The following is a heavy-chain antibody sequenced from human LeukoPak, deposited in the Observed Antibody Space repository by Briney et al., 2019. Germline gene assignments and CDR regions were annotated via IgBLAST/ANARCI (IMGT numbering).Heavy chain of an antibody. J-gene: IGHJ5*02. CDR1: GASISDYY. CDR3: ARQTNWFDV. Sequence: SETLSLTCTVSGASISDYYWSWVRQPPGKGLEWIGYIFNSGSTRYNPSLESRVTISLGTSNNQSSLKLNFVTAADTAVYYCARQTNWFDVWGQGILVTVSS. CDR2: IFNSGST. V-gene: IGHV4-59*08.